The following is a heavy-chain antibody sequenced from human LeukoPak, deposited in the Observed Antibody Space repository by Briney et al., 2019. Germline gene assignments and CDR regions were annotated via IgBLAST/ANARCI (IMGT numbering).Heavy chain of an antibody. J-gene: IGHJ4*02. CDR3: ARDLGGYSGYGDY. Sequence: GGSLRLSCAASGFTVSSNYMSWVRQAPGKGLEWVSVIYSGGSTYYADSVKGRFTISRDNSKNTLYLQMNSLRAEDTAVYYCARDLGGYSGYGDYWGQGTLVTVPS. D-gene: IGHD5-12*01. CDR2: IYSGGST. V-gene: IGHV3-66*01. CDR1: GFTVSSNY.